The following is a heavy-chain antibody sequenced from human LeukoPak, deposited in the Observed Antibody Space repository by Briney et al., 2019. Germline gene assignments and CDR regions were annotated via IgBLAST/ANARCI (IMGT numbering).Heavy chain of an antibody. Sequence: PGGSLRLSCTAAGFTFGDYAMSWVRQAPGKGLEWVGFIRGKTYGGTTEYAASVKGRFTISRDDSKSIAYPQMNSLKTEDTAVYYCTYTYDSTGYYPGTFDYWGQGTLVTVSS. V-gene: IGHV3-49*04. CDR3: TYTYDSTGYYPGTFDY. CDR2: IRGKTYGGTT. J-gene: IGHJ4*02. D-gene: IGHD3-22*01. CDR1: GFTFGDYA.